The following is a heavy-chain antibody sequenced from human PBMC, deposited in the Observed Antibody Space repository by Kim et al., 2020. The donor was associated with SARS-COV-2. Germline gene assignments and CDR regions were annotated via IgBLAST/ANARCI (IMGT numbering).Heavy chain of an antibody. CDR3: ARVCTMVRGVIIFYYYGMDV. CDR2: INHSGST. J-gene: IGHJ6*02. CDR1: GGSFSGYY. Sequence: SETLSLTCAVYGGSFSGYYWSWIRQPPGKGLEWIGEINHSGSTNYNPSLKSRVPISVDTSKNQFSLKLSSVTAADTAVYYCARVCTMVRGVIIFYYYGMDVWGQGTTVTVSS. V-gene: IGHV4-34*01. D-gene: IGHD3-10*01.